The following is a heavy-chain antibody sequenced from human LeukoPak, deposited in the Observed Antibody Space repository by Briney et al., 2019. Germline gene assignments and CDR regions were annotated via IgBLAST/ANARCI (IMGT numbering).Heavy chain of an antibody. J-gene: IGHJ6*03. CDR3: AKAHWGSGPYYYYYMDV. D-gene: IGHD7-27*01. Sequence: GGSLRLSCAASGFTFSSYAMSWFRQAPGKGLKWVSAFSGSGGSTYYADSVKGRFTISRDNSKNTLYLQMNSLRAEDTAVYYCAKAHWGSGPYYYYYMDVWGKGTTVTVSS. CDR2: FSGSGGST. V-gene: IGHV3-23*01. CDR1: GFTFSSYA.